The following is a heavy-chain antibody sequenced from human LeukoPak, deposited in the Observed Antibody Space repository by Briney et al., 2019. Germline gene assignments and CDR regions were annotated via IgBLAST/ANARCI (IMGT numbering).Heavy chain of an antibody. CDR1: GYSFTSHW. D-gene: IGHD3-10*01. Sequence: GESLKISCRSSGYSFTSHWIGWVRQMPGKGLEWMGIIYPGDSDIRYSPSFQGQVTISADKSISTAYLQWSSLKASDTAMYYCARHAYYYGSESYYHPFDYWGQGTLVTVSS. J-gene: IGHJ4*02. V-gene: IGHV5-51*01. CDR3: ARHAYYYGSESYYHPFDY. CDR2: IYPGDSDI.